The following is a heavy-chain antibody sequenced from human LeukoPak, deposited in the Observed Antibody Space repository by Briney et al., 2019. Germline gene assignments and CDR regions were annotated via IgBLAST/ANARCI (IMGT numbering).Heavy chain of an antibody. J-gene: IGHJ4*02. CDR2: IKQDGSEK. CDR3: ARDWWELNHVDY. Sequence: PGGSLRLSCAASGFTFSSYSVNWVRQAPGKGLEWVANIKQDGSEKYYVDSVKGRFTISRDNAKNSLYLQMNSLRAEDTAVYYCARDWWELNHVDYWGQGTLVTVSS. V-gene: IGHV3-7*01. D-gene: IGHD1-26*01. CDR1: GFTFSSYS.